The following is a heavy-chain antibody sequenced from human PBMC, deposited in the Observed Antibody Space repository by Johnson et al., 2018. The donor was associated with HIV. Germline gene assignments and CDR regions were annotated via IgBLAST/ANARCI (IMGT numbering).Heavy chain of an antibody. J-gene: IGHJ3*02. D-gene: IGHD6-13*01. CDR1: EFTVNTNY. V-gene: IGHV3-66*01. Sequence: EVQLVESGGGLVQPGGSLRLSCAASEFTVNTNYMTWVRQAPGKGLEWVSVIFSGGITYYADSVRGRFTISRDNSKNTLYRQMNSLRAEDTAVYYCAKDPIKRQLVRDDAFDIWGQGTMVTVSS. CDR3: AKDPIKRQLVRDDAFDI. CDR2: IFSGGIT.